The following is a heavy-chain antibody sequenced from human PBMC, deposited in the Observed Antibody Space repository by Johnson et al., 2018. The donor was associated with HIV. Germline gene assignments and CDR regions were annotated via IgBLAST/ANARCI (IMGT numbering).Heavy chain of an antibody. V-gene: IGHV3-66*01. Sequence: VQLVESGGGVVQPGRSLRLSCAASGFIATSNYMTWVRQAPGKGLEWVSVIYSGGSTYYADSVKGRFTISRDNSKNTLYLQMNSLRAEDTAVYYCARVGTVRDAFDIWGQGTMVTVSS. CDR3: ARVGTVRDAFDI. J-gene: IGHJ3*02. CDR1: GFIATSNY. D-gene: IGHD7-27*01. CDR2: IYSGGST.